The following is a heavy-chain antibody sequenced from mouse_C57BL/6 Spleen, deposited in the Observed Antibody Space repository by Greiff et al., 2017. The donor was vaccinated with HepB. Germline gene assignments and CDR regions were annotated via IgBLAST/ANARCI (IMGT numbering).Heavy chain of an antibody. D-gene: IGHD1-1*01. CDR3: ARSERNYDYAMDY. CDR2: IYPGDGDT. J-gene: IGHJ4*01. V-gene: IGHV1-80*01. CDR1: GYAFSSYW. Sequence: VQLQESGAELVKPGASVKISCKASGYAFSSYWMNWVKQRPGKGLEWIGQIYPGDGDTNYNGKFKGKATLTADKSSSTAYMQLSSLTSEDSAVEFCARSERNYDYAMDYWGQGTSVTVSS.